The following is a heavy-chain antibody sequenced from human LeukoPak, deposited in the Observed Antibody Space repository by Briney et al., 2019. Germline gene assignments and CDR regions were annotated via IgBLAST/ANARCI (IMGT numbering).Heavy chain of an antibody. CDR1: GGSISSSSYY. CDR3: ARASSGYRHSDY. V-gene: IGHV4-39*07. CDR2: IYYSGST. D-gene: IGHD3-22*01. J-gene: IGHJ4*02. Sequence: SETLSLTCTVSGGSISSSSYYWGWIRQPPGKGLEWIGSIYYSGSTYYNPSLKSRVTISVDTSKNQYSLKLSSVTAADTAVYYCARASSGYRHSDYWGQGTLVTVSS.